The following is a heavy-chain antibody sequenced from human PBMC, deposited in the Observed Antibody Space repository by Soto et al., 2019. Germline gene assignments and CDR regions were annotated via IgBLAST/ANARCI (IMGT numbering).Heavy chain of an antibody. V-gene: IGHV3-49*03. J-gene: IGHJ5*02. CDR2: RGGTHDGGRV. CDR3: TRGRFGYYVP. D-gene: IGHD3-3*01. Sequence: GGALRLSCSASGFIFSDHAVTWIRRAPGRGLEWVAFRGGTHDGGRVEYAASARGRFTISRDDAKRSVYLQMNSRRPDDTGVYYCTRGRFGYYVPWGQGTPVTAPQ. CDR1: GFIFSDHA.